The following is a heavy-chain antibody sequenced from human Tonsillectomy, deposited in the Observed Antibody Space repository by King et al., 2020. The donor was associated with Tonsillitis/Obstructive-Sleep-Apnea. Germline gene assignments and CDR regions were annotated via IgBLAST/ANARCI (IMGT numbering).Heavy chain of an antibody. J-gene: IGHJ4*02. CDR3: ARATGTTHSLHPFDY. CDR2: IYYSGST. Sequence: VQLQESGPGLVKPSETLSLTCTVSGGSISSYYWSWIRQPPGKGLEWIGYIYYSGSTNYNPSLKSRVTISVDTSKNQFSLKLSSVTAADTAVYYCARATGTTHSLHPFDYWGQGTLVTVSS. CDR1: GGSISSYY. D-gene: IGHD1-7*01. V-gene: IGHV4-59*01.